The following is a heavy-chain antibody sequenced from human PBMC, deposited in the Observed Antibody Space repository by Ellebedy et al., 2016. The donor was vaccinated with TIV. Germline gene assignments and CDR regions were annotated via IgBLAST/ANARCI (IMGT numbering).Heavy chain of an antibody. Sequence: ASVKVSCKASGGTFSSFGISWIRQAPGQGLEWMGGIIPTFGTVDYAQKFQGRVTITADESTTTAHMQLSSLRSEDTAVYYCARVLDYYDPTSGFDYWGQGTLVTVSS. CDR1: GGTFSSFG. CDR3: ARVLDYYDPTSGFDY. D-gene: IGHD3-22*01. CDR2: IIPTFGTV. V-gene: IGHV1-69*13. J-gene: IGHJ4*02.